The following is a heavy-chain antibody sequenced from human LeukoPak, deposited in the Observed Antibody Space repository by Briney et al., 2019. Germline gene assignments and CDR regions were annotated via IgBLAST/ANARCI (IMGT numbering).Heavy chain of an antibody. CDR2: ISSSSSYI. D-gene: IGHD3-22*01. Sequence: GGSLRLSCAASGFTFSSFTMNWVRQAPGKGLEWVSSISSSSSYIYYADSLKGRFTISRDNAKNSLYLQMNSLRAEDTAVYYCARDLRSSGYYAYDYWGQGTLVTVSS. CDR1: GFTFSSFT. V-gene: IGHV3-21*01. J-gene: IGHJ4*02. CDR3: ARDLRSSGYYAYDY.